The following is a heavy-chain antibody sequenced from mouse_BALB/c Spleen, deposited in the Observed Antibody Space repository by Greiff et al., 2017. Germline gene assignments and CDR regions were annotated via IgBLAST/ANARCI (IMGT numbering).Heavy chain of an antibody. J-gene: IGHJ2*01. CDR2: ISDGGSYT. CDR1: GFTFSDYY. Sequence: EVQLVESGGGLVKPGGSLKLSCAASGFTFSDYYMYWVRQTPEKRLEWVATISDGGSYTYYPDSVKGRFTISRDNAKNNLYLQMSSLKSEDTAMYYCASSHYGSFDYWGQGTTRTVSS. V-gene: IGHV5-4*02. D-gene: IGHD1-1*01. CDR3: ASSHYGSFDY.